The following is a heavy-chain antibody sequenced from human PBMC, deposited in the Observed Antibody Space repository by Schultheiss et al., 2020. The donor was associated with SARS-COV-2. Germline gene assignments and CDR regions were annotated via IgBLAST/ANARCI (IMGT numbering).Heavy chain of an antibody. J-gene: IGHJ6*02. V-gene: IGHV3-23*01. CDR1: GFTFDDYG. Sequence: GGSLRLSCAASGFTFDDYGMSWVRQAPGKGLEWVSAISGSDGSTNYADSVKGRFTISRDNAKQTLYLQMNSLRAEDTAVYYCARFGQELSLPVYGMDVWGQGTTVTVSS. CDR3: ARFGQELSLPVYGMDV. D-gene: IGHD3-16*02. CDR2: ISGSDGST.